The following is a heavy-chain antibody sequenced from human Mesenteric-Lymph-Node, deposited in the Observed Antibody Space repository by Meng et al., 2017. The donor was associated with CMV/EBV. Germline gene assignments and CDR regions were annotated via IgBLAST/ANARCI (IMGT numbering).Heavy chain of an antibody. CDR1: GFTFSNYG. CDR2: IRYDGRNK. J-gene: IGHJ6*02. V-gene: IGHV3-30*02. Sequence: GESLKISCTASGFTFSNYGMHWVRLAPGKGLEWVAFIRYDGRNKFYADSVKGRFTISRDNSKNTLSMEMNSLRAEDTAVYYCAKDDCDITNCWQYYALDVWGQGTTVTVSS. CDR3: AKDDCDITNCWQYYALDV. D-gene: IGHD2-2*01.